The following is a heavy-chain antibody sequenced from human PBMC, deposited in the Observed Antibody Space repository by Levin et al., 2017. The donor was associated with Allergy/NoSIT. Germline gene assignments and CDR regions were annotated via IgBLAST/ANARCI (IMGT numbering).Heavy chain of an antibody. V-gene: IGHV3-72*01. CDR1: GFIFSDHY. CDR3: ADVGRSYDLDV. CDR2: ITNKGRSYTS. Sequence: QPGGSLRLSCAGSGFIFSDHYIDWVRQAPGKGLEWVGRITNKGRSYTSEYAASVKGRFTISRDDSKNSVYLQMNSLKTEDTAVYYCADVGRSYDLDVWGQGTTVTVSS. J-gene: IGHJ6*02. D-gene: IGHD1-26*01.